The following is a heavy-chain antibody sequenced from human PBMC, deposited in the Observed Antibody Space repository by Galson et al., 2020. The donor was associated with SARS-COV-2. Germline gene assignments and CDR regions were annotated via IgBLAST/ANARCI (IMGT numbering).Heavy chain of an antibody. D-gene: IGHD3-9*01. V-gene: IGHV3-21*01. Sequence: AGGSLRLSCAASGFTFSSYSMNWVRQAPGKGLEWVSSISSSSSYIYYADSVKGRFTISRDNAKNSLYLQMNSLRAEDTAVYYCARYYDILTGYYLQADAFDIWGQGTMVTVSS. CDR1: GFTFSSYS. CDR3: ARYYDILTGYYLQADAFDI. J-gene: IGHJ3*02. CDR2: ISSSSSYI.